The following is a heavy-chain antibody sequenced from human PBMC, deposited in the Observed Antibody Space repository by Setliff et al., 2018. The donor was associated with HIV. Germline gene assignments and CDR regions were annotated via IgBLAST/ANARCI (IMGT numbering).Heavy chain of an antibody. CDR3: TLLAVSSKKEWKTFDF. J-gene: IGHJ4*02. CDR1: GYIFTDYY. V-gene: IGHV1-69-2*01. Sequence: ASVKVSCKASGYIFTDYYIHWVQQAPGEGLEWMGRVDPQDGETKYAEKFQGRVTITADTSTDTSDMELSSLRSEDTATYYCTLLAVSSKKEWKTFDFWGQGTLVTVSS. D-gene: IGHD6-19*01. CDR2: VDPQDGET.